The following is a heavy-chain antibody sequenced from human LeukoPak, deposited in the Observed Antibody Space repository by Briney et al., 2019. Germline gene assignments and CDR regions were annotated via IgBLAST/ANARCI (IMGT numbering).Heavy chain of an antibody. D-gene: IGHD3-3*01. J-gene: IGHJ6*02. CDR1: GGSISSSSYY. CDR3: ASRYDFWSGGYYYYGMDV. V-gene: IGHV4-39*01. Sequence: SETLSLTCTVSGGSISSSSYYWGWIRQPPGKGLEWIGSIYYSESTYYNPSLKSRVTISVDTSKNQFSLKLSSVTAADTAVYYCASRYDFWSGGYYYYGMDVWGQGTTVTVSS. CDR2: IYYSEST.